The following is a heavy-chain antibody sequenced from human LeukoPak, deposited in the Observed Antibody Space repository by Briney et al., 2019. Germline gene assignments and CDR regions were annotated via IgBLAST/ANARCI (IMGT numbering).Heavy chain of an antibody. V-gene: IGHV3-21*04. D-gene: IGHD3-10*01. CDR2: ISSSSSYI. J-gene: IGHJ4*02. Sequence: GGSLRLSCAASGFTFSSYSMNWVRQAPGKGLEWVSSISSSSSYIYYADSVKGRFTISRDNSKNTLYLQMNSLRAEDTAVYYCARDSYYGSGSYYRYTFDYWGQGTLVTVSS. CDR1: GFTFSSYS. CDR3: ARDSYYGSGSYYRYTFDY.